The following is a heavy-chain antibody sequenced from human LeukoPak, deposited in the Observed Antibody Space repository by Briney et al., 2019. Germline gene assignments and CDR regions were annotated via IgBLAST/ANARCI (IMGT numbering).Heavy chain of an antibody. J-gene: IGHJ4*02. CDR3: ARESMVRGVIINFYFDY. V-gene: IGHV3-33*01. CDR2: IWYDGSNK. CDR1: GFTFSSYG. D-gene: IGHD3-10*01. Sequence: PGGSLRLSCAASGFTFSSYGMHWVRQAPGKGLEWVAVIWYDGSNKYYADSVKGRFTISRDSSKNTLYLQMNSLRAEDTAVYYCARESMVRGVIINFYFDYWGQGTLVTVSS.